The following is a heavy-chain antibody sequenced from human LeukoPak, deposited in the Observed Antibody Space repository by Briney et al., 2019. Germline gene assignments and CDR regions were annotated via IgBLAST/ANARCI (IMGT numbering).Heavy chain of an antibody. V-gene: IGHV4-61*02. CDR2: IHTSGST. J-gene: IGHJ3*02. CDR1: GDSISSGSFY. D-gene: IGHD1/OR15-1a*01. CDR3: ARGAGTRSGTFDI. Sequence: SETLSLTCTVSGDSISSGSFYWSWTRQPAGKGLEWIGRIHTSGSTSYSPSPKSRVTMSIDTSKNQFSLKLNSVTATDTAVYYCARGAGTRSGTFDIWGQGTMVTVSS.